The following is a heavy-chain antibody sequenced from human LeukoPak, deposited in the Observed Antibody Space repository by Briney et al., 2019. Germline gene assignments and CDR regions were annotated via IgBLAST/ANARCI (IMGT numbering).Heavy chain of an antibody. CDR2: VYSGGMT. D-gene: IGHD6-19*01. V-gene: IGHV3-53*01. J-gene: IGHJ4*02. CDR3: AREAVAVAGHFDY. CDR1: GFTFSSFA. Sequence: HPGGSLRLSCAASGFTFSSFAMSWVRQAPGKGLEWVSVVYSGGMTYYADSVKDRFTISKDNSKNTLYLQMNSLRAEDTAMYYCAREAVAVAGHFDYWGQGTLVTVSS.